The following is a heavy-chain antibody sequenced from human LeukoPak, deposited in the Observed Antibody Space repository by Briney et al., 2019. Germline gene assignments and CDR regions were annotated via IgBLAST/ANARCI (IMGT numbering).Heavy chain of an antibody. CDR2: IYYSGST. CDR3: ARFRIAAGAFDY. CDR1: GGSISSHY. V-gene: IGHV4-59*11. D-gene: IGHD6-13*01. Sequence: SETLSLTCTVSGGSISSHYWSWIRQPPGKGLEWIGYIYYSGSTNYNPSLKSRVTISVDTSKNQFSLKLSSVTAADTAVYYCARFRIAAGAFDYWGQGTLVTVSS. J-gene: IGHJ4*02.